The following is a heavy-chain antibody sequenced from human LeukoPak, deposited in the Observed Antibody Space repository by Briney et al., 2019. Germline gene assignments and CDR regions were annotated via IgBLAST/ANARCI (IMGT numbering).Heavy chain of an antibody. CDR3: ARAPANKYDSRLTEDY. J-gene: IGHJ4*02. CDR2: INPSDGTT. CDR1: GYTFTGYY. V-gene: IGHV1-46*01. Sequence: ASVKVSCKASGYTFTGYYIHWVRQAPGQGLEWMGIINPSDGTTSYAQKFRGRVTLTRDTSTSTVYMELSSLRYEDTAVYYCARAPANKYDSRLTEDYWGQGTLVTVSS. D-gene: IGHD3-22*01.